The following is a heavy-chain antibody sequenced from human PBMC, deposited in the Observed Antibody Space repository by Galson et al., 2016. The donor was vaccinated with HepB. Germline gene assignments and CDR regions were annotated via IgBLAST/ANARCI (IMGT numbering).Heavy chain of an antibody. J-gene: IGHJ4*02. CDR3: AGSGDYYYFDY. CDR1: GFTVSSNY. V-gene: IGHV3-53*01. Sequence: SLRLSCAASGFTVSSNYMNWVRQAPGKGLEWVSIIYVGGSTYYADSGRGRFTISRDNSKNTLYLQMNSLRAEDTAVYYCAGSGDYYYFDYWGQGTLVTVSS. CDR2: IYVGGST. D-gene: IGHD7-27*01.